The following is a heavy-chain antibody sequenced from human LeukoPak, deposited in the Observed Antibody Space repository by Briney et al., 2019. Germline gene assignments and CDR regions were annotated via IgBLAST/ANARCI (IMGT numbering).Heavy chain of an antibody. J-gene: IGHJ4*02. V-gene: IGHV3-23*01. Sequence: GASLRLSCVASGLTFSSYAMSWVRQAPGKVLEWVSTISVSGGSTYYADSVKGRFTISRDNSKNTLYLQMNSLRAEDTAVYYCAPYCSGGSCYRYWGQGTLVTVSS. D-gene: IGHD2-15*01. CDR2: ISVSGGST. CDR3: APYCSGGSCYRY. CDR1: GLTFSSYA.